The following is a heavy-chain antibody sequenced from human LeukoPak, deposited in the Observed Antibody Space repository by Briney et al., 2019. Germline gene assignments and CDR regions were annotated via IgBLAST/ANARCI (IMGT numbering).Heavy chain of an antibody. CDR2: IWYDGSDK. J-gene: IGHJ6*02. D-gene: IGHD2-2*01. V-gene: IGHV3-33*01. Sequence: GGSLRLSCAASGFTFNTYAMHWVRQAPGKGLEWVAIIWYDGSDKYYADSVRGRFTISRDNSKNTLYLQMNSLRGEDTAVYYCARGGCSSTSCPDSYYGMDVWGQGTTVTVSS. CDR3: ARGGCSSTSCPDSYYGMDV. CDR1: GFTFNTYA.